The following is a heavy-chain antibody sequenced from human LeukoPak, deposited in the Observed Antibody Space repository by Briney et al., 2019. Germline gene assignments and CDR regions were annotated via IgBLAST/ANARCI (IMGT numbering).Heavy chain of an antibody. D-gene: IGHD2-15*01. CDR1: GFSFRTYA. CDR3: AKCMTTYGRGGIDV. Sequence: PGRSLRLSCVASGFSFRTYAMHWVRQAPGKGLEWLAVISNDETFIHYADSVKGRFTIYKDKSQNTLHLQMDDLKPGDTAIYHCAKCMTTYGRGGIDVWGPGTMVTVSS. CDR2: ISNDETFI. V-gene: IGHV3-30*04. J-gene: IGHJ3*01.